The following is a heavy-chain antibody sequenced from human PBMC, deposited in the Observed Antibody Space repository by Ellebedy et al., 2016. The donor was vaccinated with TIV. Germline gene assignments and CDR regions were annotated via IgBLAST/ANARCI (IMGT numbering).Heavy chain of an antibody. J-gene: IGHJ4*02. CDR1: GFSFSDYS. Sequence: GGSLRLSXAGSGFSFSDYSMNWVRQAPGKGLEWVSYISGGSSYIYYADSVKGRFTISRDNAKNSLFLQMNSLRAEDTAVYYCAREHSGSQLGVDYWGQGTLVTVSS. CDR2: ISGGSSYI. CDR3: AREHSGSQLGVDY. D-gene: IGHD1-26*01. V-gene: IGHV3-21*01.